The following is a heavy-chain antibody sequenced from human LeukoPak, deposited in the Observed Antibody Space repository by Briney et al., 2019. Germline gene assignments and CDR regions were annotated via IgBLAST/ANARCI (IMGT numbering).Heavy chain of an antibody. D-gene: IGHD1-26*01. J-gene: IGHJ4*02. CDR3: AIAQSWDELFDS. CDR2: ISINPDT. V-gene: IGHV3-53*01. CDR1: GISVTGNY. Sequence: GRSLRLSFAAAGISVTGNYMSWVRQPPGKGLEWVSFISINPDTFYADSVRGRFTISRDSSKNTLFLQMNSLRDEDSAVYYCAIAQSWDELFDSWGQGTLVTVSS.